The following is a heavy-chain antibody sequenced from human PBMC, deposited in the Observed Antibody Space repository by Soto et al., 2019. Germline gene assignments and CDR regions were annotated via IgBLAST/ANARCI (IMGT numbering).Heavy chain of an antibody. CDR3: ARENDPYGFDL. Sequence: QVQWVQSGATQEKLGASVKVSCEAFGYSFDSYAYSWVRQAPGQGLEWMGRIGSGDTNYAQKLQGRVTMTTDTSTNTAYMELRSLRSDDTALYYCARENDPYGFDLWGQGTMVTVSS. CDR2: IGSGDT. CDR1: GYSFDSYA. J-gene: IGHJ3*01. V-gene: IGHV1-18*01.